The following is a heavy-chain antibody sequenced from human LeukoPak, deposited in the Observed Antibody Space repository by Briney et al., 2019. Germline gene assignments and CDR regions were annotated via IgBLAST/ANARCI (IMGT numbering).Heavy chain of an antibody. V-gene: IGHV3-33*01. Sequence: GGSLRLSCAASGFSFSSYGMHWVRQAPGKGLEWVAVIWYDGSKKYYADSVKGRFIISRDNSRNTLYLQMNSLRAEDTAVYYCASEYGYCSSTSCQPYYFDYWGQGTLVTVSS. J-gene: IGHJ4*02. CDR1: GFSFSSYG. CDR2: IWYDGSKK. D-gene: IGHD2-2*03. CDR3: ASEYGYCSSTSCQPYYFDY.